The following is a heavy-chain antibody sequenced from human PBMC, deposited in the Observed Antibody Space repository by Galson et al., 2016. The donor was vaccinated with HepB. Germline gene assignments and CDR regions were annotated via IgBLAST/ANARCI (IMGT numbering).Heavy chain of an antibody. V-gene: IGHV3-23*01. J-gene: IGHJ4*02. CDR1: GFPFSNYA. CDR3: VKIDPSGWRDS. D-gene: IGHD6-25*01. CDR2: ISGSGGVT. Sequence: SLRLSCAASGFPFSNYAMTWVRQGPGKGLEWVSAISGSGGVTYYADSVKGRFTFSRDNTKNTSYLQMKSLKTEDTAVYYCVKIDPSGWRDSWGQGTLVTVSS.